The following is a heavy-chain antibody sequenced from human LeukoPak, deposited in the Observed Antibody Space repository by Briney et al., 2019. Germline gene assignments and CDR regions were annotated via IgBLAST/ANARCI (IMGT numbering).Heavy chain of an antibody. Sequence: PSETLSLTCTVSGGSISSYYWSWIRQPAGKGLEWIGRIYASGSTNYNPSLKSRVTMSVDTSKNQFSLKLSSVTAADTAVYYCARDRWGIVVVPAAEPHDAFDIWGQGTMVTVSS. CDR1: GGSISSYY. CDR2: IYASGST. CDR3: ARDRWGIVVVPAAEPHDAFDI. V-gene: IGHV4-4*07. J-gene: IGHJ3*02. D-gene: IGHD2-2*01.